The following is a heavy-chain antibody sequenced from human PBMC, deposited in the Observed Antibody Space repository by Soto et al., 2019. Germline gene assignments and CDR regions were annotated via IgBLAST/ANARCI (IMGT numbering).Heavy chain of an antibody. CDR1: GGSISSDY. J-gene: IGHJ4*02. Sequence: QVQLQESGPGLVKPSETLSLTCTVSGGSISSDYWSWLRQPPGKRMEWIGDNSYTGTTNYNPSLKTGDTVSLGTSKNRFSLKLRSVTAPDAAVYYCAMCFKYSGRGTLRIDYWGQGTLVIVSS. V-gene: IGHV4-59*01. D-gene: IGHD3-10*01. CDR3: AMCFKYSGRGTLRIDY. CDR2: NSYTGTT.